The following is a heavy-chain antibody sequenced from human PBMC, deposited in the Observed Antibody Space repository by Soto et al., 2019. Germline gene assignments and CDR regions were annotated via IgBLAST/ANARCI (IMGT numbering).Heavy chain of an antibody. CDR3: ARASGYSRSSPFDS. CDR1: GCSISSGGSY. V-gene: IGHV4-31*03. D-gene: IGHD6-13*01. J-gene: IGHJ4*02. CDR2: IYYSGIT. Sequence: TRSLSCTVPGCSISSGGSYWSWIRQHPGKVLEWIGYIYYSGITYYNPSLKSRVTISLDTSKNQFSLKLSSVTAADTAVYYCARASGYSRSSPFDSWGQVSLFTVSS.